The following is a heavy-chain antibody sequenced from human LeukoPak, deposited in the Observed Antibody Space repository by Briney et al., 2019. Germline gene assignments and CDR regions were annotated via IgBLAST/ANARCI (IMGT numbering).Heavy chain of an antibody. CDR1: GGTFSSYA. CDR2: IIPILGIA. J-gene: IGHJ4*02. CDR3: ARLYGSGSSFDY. D-gene: IGHD3-10*01. V-gene: IGHV1-69*04. Sequence: SVKVSCKASGGTFSSYAISWVRQAPGQGLEWMGRIIPILGIANYAQKFQGRVTITTDESTSTAYMELSSLRSEDTAVYYCARLYGSGSSFDYWGQGTLVTVSS.